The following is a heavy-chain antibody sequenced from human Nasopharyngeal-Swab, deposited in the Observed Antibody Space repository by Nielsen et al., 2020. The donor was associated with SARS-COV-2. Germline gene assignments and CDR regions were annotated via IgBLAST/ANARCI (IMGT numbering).Heavy chain of an antibody. CDR2: TKPRGGST. CDR3: ARDRRITIFGVVIKPGDAFDI. V-gene: IGHV1-46*01. D-gene: IGHD3-3*01. Sequence: ASVKVSCKASGYTFTSYYMHLARTTPGQGLAGSGTTKPRGGSTSYAQKFHGRVTMTRDTSTSTDYVELSSLRSEDTAVYYCARDRRITIFGVVIKPGDAFDIWGQGTMVTVSS. J-gene: IGHJ3*02. CDR1: GYTFTSYY.